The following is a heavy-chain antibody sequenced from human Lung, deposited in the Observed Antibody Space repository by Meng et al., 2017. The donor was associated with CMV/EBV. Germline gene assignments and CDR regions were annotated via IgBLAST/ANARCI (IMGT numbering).Heavy chain of an antibody. CDR3: ARLYCSGGSCYTIDY. D-gene: IGHD2-15*01. CDR2: INTNTGNP. CDR1: GYTFTSYA. V-gene: IGHV7-4-1*02. J-gene: IGHJ4*02. Sequence: QAPLWQSGFELKKPGASVKVSCKASGYTFTSYAMNWVRQAPGQGLEWMGWINTNTGNPTYAQGFTGRFVFSLDTSVSTAYLQISSLKAADTAVYYCARLYCSGGSCYTIDYWGQGTLVTVSS.